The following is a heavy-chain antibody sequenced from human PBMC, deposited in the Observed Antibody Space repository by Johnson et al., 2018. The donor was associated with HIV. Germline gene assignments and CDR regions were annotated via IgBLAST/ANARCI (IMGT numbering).Heavy chain of an antibody. CDR1: GFTFSSYG. J-gene: IGHJ3*02. CDR2: IRYDGSNK. Sequence: QVQLVESGGGVVQPGGSLRLSCAASGFTFSSYGMHWVRQAPGKGLEWVAFIRYDGSNKYYADSVKGRFTISRDNSKNTLYLQMNSLRAEDTAVYYCARVPTSSGYHDAFDIWGQGTMVTVSS. D-gene: IGHD3-22*01. CDR3: ARVPTSSGYHDAFDI. V-gene: IGHV3-30*02.